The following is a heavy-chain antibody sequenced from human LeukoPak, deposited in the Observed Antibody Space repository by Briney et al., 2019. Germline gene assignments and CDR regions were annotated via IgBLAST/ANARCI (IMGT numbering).Heavy chain of an antibody. J-gene: IGHJ4*02. Sequence: SGGSLRLSCAASGFTFSNYAMSWVRQAPGKGLECVSGISGSGGSILHADSVKGRFTISRDNAKNSLYLQMNSLRAEDTAVYYCARANHGSGSYFPHYHFDYWGQGTLVTVSS. D-gene: IGHD3-10*01. CDR3: ARANHGSGSYFPHYHFDY. V-gene: IGHV3-23*01. CDR1: GFTFSNYA. CDR2: ISGSGGSI.